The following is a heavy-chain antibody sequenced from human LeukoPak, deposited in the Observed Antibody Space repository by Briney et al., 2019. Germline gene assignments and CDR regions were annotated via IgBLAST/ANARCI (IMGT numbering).Heavy chain of an antibody. CDR3: TTRLSYCSGGSCFD. Sequence: GGSLRLSCAASGFTFSNAWMSWVRQAPGKGPEWVGRIKSKTDGWTTDYAAPVKGRFTISRDDSKNTLYLQMNSLKTEDTAVYYCTTRLSYCSGGSCFDWGQGTLVTVSS. V-gene: IGHV3-15*01. D-gene: IGHD2-15*01. J-gene: IGHJ4*02. CDR1: GFTFSNAW. CDR2: IKSKTDGWTT.